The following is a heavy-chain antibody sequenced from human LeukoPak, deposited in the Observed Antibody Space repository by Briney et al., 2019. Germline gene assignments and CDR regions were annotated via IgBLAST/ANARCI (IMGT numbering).Heavy chain of an antibody. D-gene: IGHD2-21*02. CDR3: ARVRSCGGDCYYFDY. J-gene: IGHJ4*02. V-gene: IGHV1-46*01. CDR2: INPSGGST. CDR1: GYTFTSYE. Sequence: ASVKVSCKASGYTFTSYEKHWVRQAPGQGLAWMGPINPSGGSTGYAQKFQGRVVMTSDTSTSTVYMELSSLRSEDTAMYYCARVRSCGGDCYYFDYWGQGTLVSVSS.